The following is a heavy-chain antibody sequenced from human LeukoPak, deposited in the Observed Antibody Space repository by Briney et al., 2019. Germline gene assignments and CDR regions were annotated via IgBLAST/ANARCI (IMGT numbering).Heavy chain of an antibody. CDR2: IIPIFGTA. J-gene: IGHJ5*02. D-gene: IGHD6-13*01. V-gene: IGHV1-69*13. CDR3: ARDRAYSSSWFDP. CDR1: GGTFSSYA. Sequence: GASVKVSCKASGGTFSSYAISWVRQAPGQGLEWMGGIIPIFGTATYAQKFQGRVTITADESTSTAYMELSSLRSEDTAVYYCARDRAYSSSWFDPWGQGTLVTVSS.